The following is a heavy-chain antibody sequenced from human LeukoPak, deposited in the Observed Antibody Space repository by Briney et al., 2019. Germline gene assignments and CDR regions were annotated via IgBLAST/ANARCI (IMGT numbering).Heavy chain of an antibody. CDR3: ARDGGYSGYDYFDY. CDR1: GFTFSSYW. J-gene: IGHJ4*02. Sequence: GGSLRLSCAASGFTFSSYWMHWVRQAPGKGLVWVSRINSDGSSTTYADSVKGRFTISRDNTKNSLYLQMNSLRAEDTAVYYCARDGGYSGYDYFDYWGQGTLVTVSS. CDR2: INSDGSST. D-gene: IGHD5-12*01. V-gene: IGHV3-74*01.